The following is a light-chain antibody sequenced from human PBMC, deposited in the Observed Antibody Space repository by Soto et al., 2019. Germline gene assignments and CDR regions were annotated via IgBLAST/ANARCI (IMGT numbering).Light chain of an antibody. V-gene: IGKV3-15*01. CDR1: QSVSSK. J-gene: IGKJ1*01. Sequence: ETVMTQSPATLSVSPGERATLSCRASQSVSSKLAWYQHKPGQPPSLLIYDASTRATGIPARFSGRGSGTEFTLTISSLQSEDFAVYYCQQYGDSPQTFGPGTKVDIK. CDR2: DAS. CDR3: QQYGDSPQT.